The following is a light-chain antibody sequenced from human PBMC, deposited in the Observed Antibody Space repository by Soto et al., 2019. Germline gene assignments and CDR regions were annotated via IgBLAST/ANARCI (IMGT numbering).Light chain of an antibody. V-gene: IGKV1-33*01. Sequence: DIQMTQSPSSLSASVGDRVTITCQASQDISNYLNWYQQKPGKAPKLLIYDASNLETGVPSRFSGSGCGTYFTFPISSLQPEEIATYYCQQYDNLPITFGQGKRLEIK. CDR1: QDISNY. CDR2: DAS. CDR3: QQYDNLPIT. J-gene: IGKJ5*01.